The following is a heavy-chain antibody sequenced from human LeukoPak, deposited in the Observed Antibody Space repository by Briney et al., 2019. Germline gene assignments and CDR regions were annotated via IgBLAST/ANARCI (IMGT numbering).Heavy chain of an antibody. D-gene: IGHD4-11*01. J-gene: IGHJ4*02. CDR2: IYTSGST. CDR3: ATDLGSDYSFDY. CDR1: GGSISGYY. V-gene: IGHV4-4*07. Sequence: PSETLSLTCTVSGGSISGYYWSWIRQPAGKGLEWVGRIYTSGSTNHNPSLKSRVTMSVDTSKNQFSLKLTSVTAADTAVYYCATDLGSDYSFDYWGQGTLVTVSS.